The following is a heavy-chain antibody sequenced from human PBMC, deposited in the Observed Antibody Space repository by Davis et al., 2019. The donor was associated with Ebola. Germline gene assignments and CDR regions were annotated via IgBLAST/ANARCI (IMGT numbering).Heavy chain of an antibody. D-gene: IGHD2/OR15-2a*01. CDR2: ISRSGYTI. J-gene: IGHJ3*01. CDR3: AKDNRNIWSEV. Sequence: GESLKISCAASGFTFSSYAMSWVRQAPGKGLEWVSYISRSGYTIYYADSVKGRFTVSRDNAKNTLYLQMNSLRVEDTAVYYCAKDNRNIWSEVWGQGTMVTVSS. CDR1: GFTFSSYA. V-gene: IGHV3-23*01.